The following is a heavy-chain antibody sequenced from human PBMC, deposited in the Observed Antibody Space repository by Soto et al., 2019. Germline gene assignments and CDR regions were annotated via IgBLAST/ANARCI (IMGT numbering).Heavy chain of an antibody. CDR3: ARELLWFAQKPIDF. CDR1: GYTFSGYN. D-gene: IGHD2-21*01. Sequence: QVRLLQSGAEVKKPGASVKVSCKASGYTFSGYNTHWVRQAPGQGLEWMGWINPNSGATNFARKFQGRVSMTRVTSIGTAYMELTNLTSDDTAVYFCARELLWFAQKPIDFWGQGTLVTVSS. V-gene: IGHV1-2*02. CDR2: INPNSGAT. J-gene: IGHJ4*02.